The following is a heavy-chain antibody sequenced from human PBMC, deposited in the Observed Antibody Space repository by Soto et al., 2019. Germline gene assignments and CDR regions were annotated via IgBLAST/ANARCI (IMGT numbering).Heavy chain of an antibody. CDR3: ARDVEKRNFYEFWSGSRH. J-gene: IGHJ4*02. D-gene: IGHD3-3*01. CDR2: INQDGSET. CDR1: GFTFSTYW. Sequence: GGSLRLSCAATGFTFSTYWMTWVRQAPGKGLEWVAHINQDGSETYYVDSVKGRFTISRDNAKNSLYLQMNSLRAEDTAVYYCARDVEKRNFYEFWSGSRHWGQGTLVTVSS. V-gene: IGHV3-7*01.